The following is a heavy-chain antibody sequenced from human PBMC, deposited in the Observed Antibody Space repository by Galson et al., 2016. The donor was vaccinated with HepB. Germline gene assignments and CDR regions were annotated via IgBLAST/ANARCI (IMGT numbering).Heavy chain of an antibody. CDR2: ISWNSGSI. V-gene: IGHV3-9*02. CDR1: GFTSDHYA. CDR3: AKDSGAYYYDSSGHRRNAFDI. D-gene: IGHD3-22*01. Sequence: SLRLSCAASGFTSDHYAMHWVRQAPGKGLEWVSGISWNSGSIGYADSVKGRFTISRDNAKSSLYLQMNSLRAEDTALYYCAKDSGAYYYDSSGHRRNAFDIWGQGTVVTVSP. J-gene: IGHJ3*02.